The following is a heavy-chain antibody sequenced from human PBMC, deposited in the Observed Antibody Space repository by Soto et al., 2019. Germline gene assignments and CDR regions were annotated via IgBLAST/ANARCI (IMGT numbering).Heavy chain of an antibody. J-gene: IGHJ6*02. V-gene: IGHV3-7*03. CDR2: IKQDGSEK. D-gene: IGHD1-1*01. Sequence: GGSLRLSCAVSGFTFSYYWMSWVRQAPGKGLEWVANIKQDGSEKYYVDSVKGRFTISRDNAQNSLYLQMNSLRAEGTAVYYCARDQAGRTTQYSYGMDVWGQGTTVTVSS. CDR3: ARDQAGRTTQYSYGMDV. CDR1: GFTFSYYW.